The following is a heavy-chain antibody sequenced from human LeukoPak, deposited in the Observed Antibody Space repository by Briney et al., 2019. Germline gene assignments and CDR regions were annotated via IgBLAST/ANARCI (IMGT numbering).Heavy chain of an antibody. V-gene: IGHV4-59*01. CDR2: IYYSGST. D-gene: IGHD5-18*01. Sequence: SETLSLTCTVSGGSISSYYWSWIRQPPGKGLEWIGYIYYSGSTNYNPSLKSRVTISVDTSKNQFSLKLSSVTAADTAVYYCARGGYSYRDPIDYWGQGTLVTVSS. J-gene: IGHJ4*02. CDR3: ARGGYSYRDPIDY. CDR1: GGSISSYY.